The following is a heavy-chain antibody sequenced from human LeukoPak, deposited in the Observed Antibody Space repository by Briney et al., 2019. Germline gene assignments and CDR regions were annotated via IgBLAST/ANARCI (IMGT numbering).Heavy chain of an antibody. CDR1: GFTFGDYA. J-gene: IGHJ4*02. CDR3: RAPVGLWFGELFQAKSVDY. D-gene: IGHD3-10*01. CDR2: IRSKAYGGTT. Sequence: GGFLRLSCTASGFTFGDYAMSWFRQAPGKGREWVGFIRSKAYGGTTEYAASVKGRFTISRDDSKSIAYLQMNSLKTEDTAVYYCRAPVGLWFGELFQAKSVDYWGQGTLVTVSP. V-gene: IGHV3-49*03.